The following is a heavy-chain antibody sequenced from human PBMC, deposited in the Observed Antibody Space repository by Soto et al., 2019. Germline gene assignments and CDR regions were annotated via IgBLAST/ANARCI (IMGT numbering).Heavy chain of an antibody. Sequence: EVQLVESGGGLVKPGGSLRLSCATSGFTFSSYSMNWVRQAPGKGLGWVSSISSSSSYIYYGDSVRGRFTISRDNAKNSLSLQMNSLSAEDTAVYYCARDVGYCSGGSCYALYAFDIWGQGTMVTVSS. D-gene: IGHD2-15*01. CDR1: GFTFSSYS. CDR2: ISSSSSYI. V-gene: IGHV3-21*01. CDR3: ARDVGYCSGGSCYALYAFDI. J-gene: IGHJ3*02.